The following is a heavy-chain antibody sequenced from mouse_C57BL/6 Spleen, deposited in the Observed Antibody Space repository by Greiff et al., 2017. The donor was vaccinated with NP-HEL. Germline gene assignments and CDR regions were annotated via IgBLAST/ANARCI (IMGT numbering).Heavy chain of an antibody. CDR3: ARDSNYYFDY. J-gene: IGHJ2*01. CDR2: IDPSDSYT. V-gene: IGHV1-69*01. Sequence: VQLQQPGAELVMPGASVKLSCKASGYTFTSYWMHWVKQRPGQGLEWIGEIDPSDSYTNYNQKFKGKSTLTVDKSSSTAYMQLSSLTSEDSAVYYCARDSNYYFDYWGQGTTLTVSS. D-gene: IGHD2-5*01. CDR1: GYTFTSYW.